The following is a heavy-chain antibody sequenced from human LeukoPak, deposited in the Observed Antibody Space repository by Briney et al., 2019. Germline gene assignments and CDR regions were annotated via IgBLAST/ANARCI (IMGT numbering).Heavy chain of an antibody. CDR2: INPDAGDT. D-gene: IGHD6-19*01. V-gene: IGHV1-2*06. J-gene: IGHJ3*02. CDR3: ARLSTATRHWLAASDI. CDR1: GYSFTDYF. Sequence: ASVKLSCGASGYSFTDYFLYWVRQAPGQGLEWMGRINPDAGDTNYAQTFQGRITMTRDTSISTAYMELSSLKSDDTAVYYCARLSTATRHWLAASDIWGQGTVVTVSS.